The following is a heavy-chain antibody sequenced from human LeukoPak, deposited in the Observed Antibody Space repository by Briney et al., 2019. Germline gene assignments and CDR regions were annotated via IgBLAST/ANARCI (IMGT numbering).Heavy chain of an antibody. CDR3: ARARKYQLLITAGKYYYYYMDV. D-gene: IGHD2-2*01. Sequence: GGSLRLSCAASGFTFSSYSMNWVRQAPGKGLEWVSSISSSSSYIYYADSVKGRFTISRDNAKNSPYLQMNSLRAEDTAVYYCARARKYQLLITAGKYYYYYMDVWGKGTTVTVSS. CDR1: GFTFSSYS. J-gene: IGHJ6*03. CDR2: ISSSSSYI. V-gene: IGHV3-21*01.